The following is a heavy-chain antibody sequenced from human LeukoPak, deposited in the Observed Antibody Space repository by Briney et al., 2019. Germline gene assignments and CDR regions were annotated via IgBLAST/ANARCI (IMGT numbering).Heavy chain of an antibody. CDR3: ARELELRY. CDR1: GFTVSSNY. CDR2: MNQRGSM. Sequence: GSLRLSCAASGFTVSSNYWSWIRQSPGKGLEWIGEMNQRGSMNYNPSLKSRVTISVDRSKNQFSLKLSSVTAADTAVYYCARELELRYWGQGTLVTVSS. D-gene: IGHD1-7*01. V-gene: IGHV4-34*01. J-gene: IGHJ1*01.